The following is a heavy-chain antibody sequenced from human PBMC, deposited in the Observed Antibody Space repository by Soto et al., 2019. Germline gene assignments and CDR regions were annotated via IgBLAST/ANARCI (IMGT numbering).Heavy chain of an antibody. V-gene: IGHV1-3*01. D-gene: IGHD2-15*01. J-gene: IGHJ2*01. Sequence: QVQLVQSGAEVKKPGASVKVSCKASGYTFTSYTLHWVRLAPGQRLERMGWINAANGDTKHSQKFQGRVTITRDTSAGTGYMELSSLRSEDTAVYYCARGFCTGGSCYSGWYLDLWGRGTLVAVSS. CDR2: INAANGDT. CDR1: GYTFTSYT. CDR3: ARGFCTGGSCYSGWYLDL.